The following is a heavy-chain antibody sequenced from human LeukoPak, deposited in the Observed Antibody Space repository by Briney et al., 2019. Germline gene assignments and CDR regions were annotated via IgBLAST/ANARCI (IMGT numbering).Heavy chain of an antibody. CDR3: AKDGMYSSSSSYYFDY. J-gene: IGHJ4*02. D-gene: IGHD6-6*01. V-gene: IGHV3-23*01. CDR1: GFTFSTYW. Sequence: GGSLRLSCAASGFTFSTYWMHWVRQAPGKGLEWVSSISSSGGTTYYADSVKGRFTISRDYSKNTLYLQMNSLRAEDTALYYCAKDGMYSSSSSYYFDYWGPGTLVTVSS. CDR2: ISSSGGTT.